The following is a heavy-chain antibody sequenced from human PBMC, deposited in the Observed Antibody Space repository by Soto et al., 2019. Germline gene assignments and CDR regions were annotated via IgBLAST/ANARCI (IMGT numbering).Heavy chain of an antibody. V-gene: IGHV4-39*01. J-gene: IGHJ4*02. CDR1: GGSISSSSYY. Sequence: SETLSLTCTVSGGSISSSSYYWGWIRQPPGKGLEWIGSIYYSGSTYYNPSLKSRVTISVDTSKNQFSLKLSPVTAADTAVYYCARYLYSSPYYFDYWGQGTLVTVSS. D-gene: IGHD6-13*01. CDR3: ARYLYSSPYYFDY. CDR2: IYYSGST.